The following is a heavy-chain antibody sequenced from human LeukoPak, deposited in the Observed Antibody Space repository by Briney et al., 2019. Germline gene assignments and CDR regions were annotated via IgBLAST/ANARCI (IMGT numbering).Heavy chain of an antibody. V-gene: IGHV1-8*01. CDR1: GYTFTSYD. CDR3: ARNRAVLRYFDGFGSRNWFDP. CDR2: MNPNSGNT. J-gene: IGHJ5*02. Sequence: ASVKVSCKASGYTFTSYDMNWVRQATGQGLEWMGWMNPNSGNTGYAQKFQGRVTMTRNTSISTAYMELSSLRSEDTAVYYCARNRAVLRYFDGFGSRNWFDPWGQGTLVTVSS. D-gene: IGHD3-9*01.